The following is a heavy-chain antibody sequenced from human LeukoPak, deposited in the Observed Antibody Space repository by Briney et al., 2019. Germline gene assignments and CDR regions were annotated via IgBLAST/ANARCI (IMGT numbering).Heavy chain of an antibody. V-gene: IGHV1-18*01. CDR2: IIAYNGNT. CDR3: ARTTGLLVGANRGDY. Sequence: GASVEVSCKASGYTFTSYGISWVRQAPGQGLEWMGWIIAYNGNTNYAQKLQGRVTMTTDTSTTTAYMELRSLRSDDTAVYYCARTTGLLVGANRGDYWGQGTLVTVSS. CDR1: GYTFTSYG. J-gene: IGHJ4*02. D-gene: IGHD1-26*01.